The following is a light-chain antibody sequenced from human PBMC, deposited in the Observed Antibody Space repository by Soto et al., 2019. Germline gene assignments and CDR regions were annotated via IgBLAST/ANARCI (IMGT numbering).Light chain of an antibody. CDR1: TGAVTSGYY. Sequence: QTVVTQEPSLTVSPGGTVTLTCATSTGAVTSGYYPNWFQQKPGQAPRALSYSTNNKYSWTPARFSGSLLGGKAALTLAGVQPEDEADYYCLLYYGGQLGVFGGGTKLTVL. J-gene: IGLJ2*01. CDR3: LLYYGGQLGV. CDR2: STN. V-gene: IGLV7-43*01.